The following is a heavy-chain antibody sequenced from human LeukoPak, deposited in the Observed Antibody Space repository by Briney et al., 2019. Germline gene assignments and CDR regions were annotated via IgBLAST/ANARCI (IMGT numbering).Heavy chain of an antibody. CDR2: INHSGST. CDR3: ARAWGVVVPAAMLDWFDP. V-gene: IGHV4-34*01. J-gene: IGHJ5*02. D-gene: IGHD2-2*01. CDR1: GGSFSGYY. Sequence: SETLSLTCAAYGGSFSGYYWSWIRQPPGKGLEWIGEINHSGSTNYNPSLKSRVTISVDTSKNQFSLKLSSVTAADTAVYYCARAWGVVVPAAMLDWFDPWGQGTLVTVSS.